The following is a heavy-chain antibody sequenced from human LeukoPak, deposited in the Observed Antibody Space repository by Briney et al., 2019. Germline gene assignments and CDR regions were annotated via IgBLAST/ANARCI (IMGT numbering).Heavy chain of an antibody. Sequence: SETLSLTGTVPGGSTTISSYYWAWIRQPPGKGLEGIGRINNSGTTYNNPSPKSRVTISVDTSKNQFSLNLSSVTAADTAVYYCARHRLLWFGELLSQRYLDYWGQGTLVTVSS. CDR2: INNSGTT. CDR3: ARHRLLWFGELLSQRYLDY. V-gene: IGHV4-39*01. D-gene: IGHD3-10*01. J-gene: IGHJ4*02. CDR1: GGSTTISSYY.